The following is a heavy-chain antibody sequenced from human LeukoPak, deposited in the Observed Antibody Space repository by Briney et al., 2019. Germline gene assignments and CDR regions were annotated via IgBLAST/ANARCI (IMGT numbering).Heavy chain of an antibody. D-gene: IGHD3-22*01. CDR2: ISSSSSYI. Sequence: PGGSLRLSCAASGFTFSTYGITWVRQAPGKGLEWVSSISSSSSYIYYADSVEGRFTISRDNAKNSLYLQMNSLRAEDTAVYYCARARTRNADYYDSSGYSSDYWGQGTLVTVSS. V-gene: IGHV3-21*01. J-gene: IGHJ4*02. CDR3: ARARTRNADYYDSSGYSSDY. CDR1: GFTFSTYG.